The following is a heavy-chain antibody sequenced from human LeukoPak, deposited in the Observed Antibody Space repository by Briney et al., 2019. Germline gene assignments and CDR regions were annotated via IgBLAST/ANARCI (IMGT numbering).Heavy chain of an antibody. V-gene: IGHV3-23*01. CDR2: ISGSGGST. CDR3: AKDPFLILSIGYSSSWGQDYFDY. CDR1: GFTFSSYA. J-gene: IGHJ4*02. Sequence: GGSLRLSCAASGFTFSSYAMSWVRQAPGKGLEWVSAISGSGGSTYYADSVKGRFTISRDNYKNTLYLQMNSLRAEDTAVYYCAKDPFLILSIGYSSSWGQDYFDYWGQGTLVTVSS. D-gene: IGHD6-13*01.